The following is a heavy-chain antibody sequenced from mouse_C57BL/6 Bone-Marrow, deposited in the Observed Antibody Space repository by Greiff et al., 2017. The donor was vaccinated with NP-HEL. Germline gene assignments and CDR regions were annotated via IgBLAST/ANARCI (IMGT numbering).Heavy chain of an antibody. CDR1: GYTFTSYW. CDR3: APGDDGYPYAMDY. V-gene: IGHV1-64*01. Sequence: VQLQQSGAELVKPGASVKLSCKASGYTFTSYWMHWVKQRPGQGLEWIGMIHPNSGSTNYNEKFKSKATLTVDKSSSTAYMQLSSLTSEDSAVYYCAPGDDGYPYAMDYWGQGTSVTVSS. D-gene: IGHD2-3*01. CDR2: IHPNSGST. J-gene: IGHJ4*01.